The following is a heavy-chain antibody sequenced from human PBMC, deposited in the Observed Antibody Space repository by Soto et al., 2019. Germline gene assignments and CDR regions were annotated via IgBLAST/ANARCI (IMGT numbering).Heavy chain of an antibody. CDR2: IIPIFGTA. V-gene: IGHV1-69*13. D-gene: IGHD3-22*01. CDR1: GGTFSSYA. Sequence: SVKVSCKASGGTFSSYAISWVRQAPGQGLEWMGGIIPIFGTANYAQKFQGRVTITADESTSTAYMELSSLRSEDTAVYYCATPYDSSGPPWHPWGQGTLVTGLL. J-gene: IGHJ5*02. CDR3: ATPYDSSGPPWHP.